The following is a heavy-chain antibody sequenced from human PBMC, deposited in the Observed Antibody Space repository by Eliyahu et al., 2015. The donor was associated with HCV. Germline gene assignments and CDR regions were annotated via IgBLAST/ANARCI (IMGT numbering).Heavy chain of an antibody. D-gene: IGHD2-21*01. J-gene: IGHJ4*02. CDR3: AREAPNCGGDCYVY. CDR2: IYNXNGAT. V-gene: IGHV3-48*03. Sequence: EVQLVESGGGLVQPGESLRLXCAASGFTFSSYEXNWVRQXXGKGLEWVAXIYNXNGATYYADSLKGRFSISRDNAKNSLYLQMNSLRAEDTAVYYCAREAPNCGGDCYVYWGQGTLVTVSS. CDR1: GFTFSSYE.